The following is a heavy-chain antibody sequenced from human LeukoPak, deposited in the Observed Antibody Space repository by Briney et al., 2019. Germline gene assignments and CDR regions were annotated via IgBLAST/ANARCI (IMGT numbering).Heavy chain of an antibody. V-gene: IGHV3-23*01. CDR3: VRRDIYTTSSWGAFDI. D-gene: IGHD6-6*01. CDR2: ISSTGGEI. CDR1: GFTFSRYV. Sequence: GGSLGLSCAASGFTFSRYVMSWVRQVPGRRPDWVSTISSTGGEIFYADSVKGRFTISRDNSNNMVYLQMDSLRTDDTALYYCVRRDIYTTSSWGAFDIWGQGTLVTVSS. J-gene: IGHJ3*02.